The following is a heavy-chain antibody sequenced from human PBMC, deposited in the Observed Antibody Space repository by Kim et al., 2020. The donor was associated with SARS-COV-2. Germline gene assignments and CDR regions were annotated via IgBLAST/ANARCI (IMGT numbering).Heavy chain of an antibody. D-gene: IGHD2-15*01. V-gene: IGHV3-49*03. J-gene: IGHJ6*01. CDR3: ARDLLLRYCYGMEV. CDR2: IRSKAYAGTT. Sequence: GGSLRLSCTASGFTFGVYAMSWFRQAPGKGLEWVGFIRSKAYAGTTEYAASGRGRFTISRDDSKSIAYMQMHSLKTEDTAVYYCARDLLLRYCYGMEVGG. CDR1: GFTFGVYA.